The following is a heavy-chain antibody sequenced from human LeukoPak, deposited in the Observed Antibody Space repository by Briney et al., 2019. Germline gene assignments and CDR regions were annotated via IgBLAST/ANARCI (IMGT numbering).Heavy chain of an antibody. CDR3: ARDRWAEFDY. CDR1: GGSISSHY. D-gene: IGHD1-26*01. V-gene: IGHV4-59*11. CDR2: IYYSGST. J-gene: IGHJ4*02. Sequence: SETLSLTCTVSGGSISSHYWSWIRQPPGKGLEWIGYIYYSGSTNYNPSLKSRVTISVDTSKNQFSLKLSSVTAADTAVYYCARDRWAEFDYWGQGTLVTVPS.